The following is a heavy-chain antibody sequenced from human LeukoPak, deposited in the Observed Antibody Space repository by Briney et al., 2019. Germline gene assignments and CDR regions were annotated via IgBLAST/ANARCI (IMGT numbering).Heavy chain of an antibody. CDR1: GGTFSSYA. J-gene: IGHJ4*02. CDR3: ARDVSYYDILTGQKTPYFDY. V-gene: IGHV1-69*05. D-gene: IGHD3-9*01. Sequence: ASVKVSCKASGGTFSSYAISWVRQAPGQGLEWMGRITPIFGTANYAQKFQGRVTITTDESTSTAYMELSSLRSEDTAVYYCARDVSYYDILTGQKTPYFDYWGQGTLVTVSS. CDR2: ITPIFGTA.